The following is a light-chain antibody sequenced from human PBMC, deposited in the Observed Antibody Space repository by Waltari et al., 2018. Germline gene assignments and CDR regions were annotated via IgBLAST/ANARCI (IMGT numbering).Light chain of an antibody. CDR2: AVN. J-gene: IGLJ3*02. CDR1: RSDIGGYDH. CDR3: SSYADTDNLL. Sequence: QSVLPPPPSPSGSPGQSVTISCTATRSDIGGYDHVSWYQQHPGKVPKLLIYAVNKRPSGVPDRFSGSKSANTASLTVSGLQADDEADYYCSSYADTDNLLFGGGTKLTVL. V-gene: IGLV2-8*01.